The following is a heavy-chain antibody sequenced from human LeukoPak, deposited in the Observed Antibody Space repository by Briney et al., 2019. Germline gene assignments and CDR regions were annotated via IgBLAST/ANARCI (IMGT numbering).Heavy chain of an antibody. J-gene: IGHJ4*02. CDR3: ARDRCSGGSCYSDY. CDR2: IKTKTDGGTT. V-gene: IGHV3-15*01. CDR1: GFTFSNAW. D-gene: IGHD2-15*01. Sequence: PGGSLRLSCAASGFTFSNAWMYWVRQAPGKGLEWVGRIKTKTDGGTTDYAAPVKVRFTISRDNSKNTLYLQMNSLRAEDTAVYYCARDRCSGGSCYSDYWGQGTLVTVSS.